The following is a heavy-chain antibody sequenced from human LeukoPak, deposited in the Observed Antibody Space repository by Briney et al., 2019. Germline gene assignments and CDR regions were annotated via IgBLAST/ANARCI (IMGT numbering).Heavy chain of an antibody. J-gene: IGHJ4*02. Sequence: PGRSLRLSCAASGFTFSSYGMHWVRQAPGKGLEWVALLWYDGSNKYYADSVKGRFTISRDNSKNTLYLQMNSLRAEDTAVYYCARLAYCGGDCFSGLNPFDYWGQGALVTVSS. V-gene: IGHV3-33*01. CDR1: GFTFSSYG. D-gene: IGHD2-21*01. CDR3: ARLAYCGGDCFSGLNPFDY. CDR2: LWYDGSNK.